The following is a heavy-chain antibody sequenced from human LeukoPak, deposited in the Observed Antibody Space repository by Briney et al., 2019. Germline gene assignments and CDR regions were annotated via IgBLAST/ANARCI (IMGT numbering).Heavy chain of an antibody. CDR2: ISSSSSYI. D-gene: IGHD1-14*01. CDR3: ARYVTVENKRVGGERYYFDY. V-gene: IGHV3-21*04. Sequence: PGGSLRLSCAASGFTFSSYSMNWVRQAPGKGLEWVSSISSSSSYIYYADSVKGRLTISRDNAKNSLYLQMNSLRAEDTAVYYCARYVTVENKRVGGERYYFDYWGQGTLVTVSS. J-gene: IGHJ4*02. CDR1: GFTFSSYS.